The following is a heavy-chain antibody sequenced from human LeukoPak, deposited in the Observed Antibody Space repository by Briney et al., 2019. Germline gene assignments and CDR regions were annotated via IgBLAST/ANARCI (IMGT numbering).Heavy chain of an antibody. V-gene: IGHV1-8*01. CDR3: ARGSYGAGSQKKNFDY. CDR1: GYTFTSYD. J-gene: IGHJ4*02. CDR2: MNPNSGNT. Sequence: GSVKVSCKASGYTFTSYDINWVRQATGQGLEWMGWMNPNSGNTGYAQKFQGRVTITRNTSISTAYMELSSLRSEDTAVYYCARGSYGAGSQKKNFDYCGQGALVTVSS. D-gene: IGHD3-10*01.